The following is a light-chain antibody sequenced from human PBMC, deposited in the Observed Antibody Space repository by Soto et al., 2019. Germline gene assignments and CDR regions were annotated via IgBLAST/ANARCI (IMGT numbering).Light chain of an antibody. V-gene: IGLV2-14*03. J-gene: IGLJ6*01. CDR1: SSDIGTYDS. CDR2: DVS. CDR3: SSYSSSNSYV. Sequence: QSALSQPASVSGSPGQSITISCTGTSSDIGTYDSVSWYQQHPGKAPKLMIYDVSNRPSGVSNRFSGSKSANTASLTISGLQDEDEADYYCSSYSSSNSYVFASGTKLTVL.